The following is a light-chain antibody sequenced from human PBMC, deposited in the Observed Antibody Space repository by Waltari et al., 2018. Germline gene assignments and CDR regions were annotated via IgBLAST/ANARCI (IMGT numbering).Light chain of an antibody. J-gene: IGKJ1*01. CDR1: QSVNSN. CDR3: QQYDSYPPWT. CDR2: AGS. Sequence: EIVMTQSPATLSVSPGERVTLSCRASQSVNSNFAWYQQKPGQAPRLLIYAGSVKATGIPARFSGSGSRTEFTLTISSLQSEDFAVYYCQQYDSYPPWTFGQGTKVEI. V-gene: IGKV3-15*01.